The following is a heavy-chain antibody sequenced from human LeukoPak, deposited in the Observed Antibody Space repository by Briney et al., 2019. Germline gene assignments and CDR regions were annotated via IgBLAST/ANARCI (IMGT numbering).Heavy chain of an antibody. CDR2: FDPEDGET. J-gene: IGHJ4*02. CDR1: RYTLTELS. CDR3: ATDKSYDYGEPFDY. Sequence: ASVKVSCKVSRYTLTELSMHWVRQAPGKGLEWMGGFDPEDGETIYAQKFQGRVTMTEDTSTDTAYMELSSLRSEDTAVYYCATDKSYDYGEPFDYWGQGTLVTVSS. D-gene: IGHD4-17*01. V-gene: IGHV1-24*01.